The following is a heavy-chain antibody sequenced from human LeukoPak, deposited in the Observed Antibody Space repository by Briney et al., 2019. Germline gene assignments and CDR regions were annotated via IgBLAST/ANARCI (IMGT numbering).Heavy chain of an antibody. CDR3: ARVLVNWYCYYMDV. Sequence: PSETLSLTCAVYGGSFSGYYWSWIRQPPGKGLEWIGEINHSGSTNYNPSLKSRVTISVDTSKNQFSLKLSSVTAADTAVYYCARVLVNWYCYYMDVWGKGTTVTVSS. J-gene: IGHJ6*03. V-gene: IGHV4-34*01. CDR2: INHSGST. D-gene: IGHD1-20*01. CDR1: GGSFSGYY.